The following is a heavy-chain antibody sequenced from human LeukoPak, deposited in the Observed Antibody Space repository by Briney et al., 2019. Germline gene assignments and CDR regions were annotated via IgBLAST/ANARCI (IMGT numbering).Heavy chain of an antibody. D-gene: IGHD6-6*01. V-gene: IGHV3-48*03. CDR2: ISSSGSTI. CDR1: GFTFSSYE. J-gene: IGHJ5*02. CDR3: ARIAARLPWFDP. Sequence: PGGSLRFSCAASGFTFSSYEMNWVRQAPGKGLEWVSYISSSGSTIYYADSVKGRFTISRDNAKNSLYLQMNSLRAEDTAVYYCARIAARLPWFDPWGQGTLVTVSS.